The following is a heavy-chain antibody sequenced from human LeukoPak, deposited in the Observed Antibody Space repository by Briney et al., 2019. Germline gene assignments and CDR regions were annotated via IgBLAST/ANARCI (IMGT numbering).Heavy chain of an antibody. Sequence: PGGSLRLSCAASGFTFSSYGMHWVRRAPGKGLEWVAVIWYDGSNKYYADSVKGRFTISRDNSKNTLYLQMNSLRAEDTAVYYCASSRQEIWFGESYYFDYWGQGTLVTVSS. CDR3: ASSRQEIWFGESYYFDY. V-gene: IGHV3-33*01. CDR2: IWYDGSNK. D-gene: IGHD3-10*01. J-gene: IGHJ4*02. CDR1: GFTFSSYG.